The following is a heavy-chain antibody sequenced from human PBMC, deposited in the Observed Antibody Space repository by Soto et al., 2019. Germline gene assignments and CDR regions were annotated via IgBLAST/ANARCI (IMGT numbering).Heavy chain of an antibody. D-gene: IGHD2-15*01. Sequence: TLSLPCSVSGYSVSSSDYYWAWIRQPPGKGLEWIGSMLYSGLTYYNPSLKSRVTLSVDTSKNQFSVRLNSVTASDTAVYYCAPLSVSLSGPYGIHVWGQGTTVTVS. CDR2: MLYSGLT. CDR3: APLSVSLSGPYGIHV. J-gene: IGHJ6*02. CDR1: GYSVSSSDYY. V-gene: IGHV4-39*01.